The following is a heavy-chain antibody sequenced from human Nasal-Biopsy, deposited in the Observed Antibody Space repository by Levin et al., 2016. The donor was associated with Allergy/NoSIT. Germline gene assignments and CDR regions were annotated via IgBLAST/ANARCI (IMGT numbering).Heavy chain of an antibody. J-gene: IGHJ5*02. D-gene: IGHD3/OR15-3a*01. CDR2: LSSSGAT. CDR1: GDTISTGYYY. V-gene: IGHV4-61*02. CDR3: ARGHCDMDCPGFNWFEP. Sequence: SETLSLTCSVSGDTISTGYYYWSWIRQPAGKGLEWVGRLSSSGATNYNPSLRGRVAMSLDASRNQFSLRLSSVTAADTAVYYCARGHCDMDCPGFNWFEPWGQGMLVTVSS.